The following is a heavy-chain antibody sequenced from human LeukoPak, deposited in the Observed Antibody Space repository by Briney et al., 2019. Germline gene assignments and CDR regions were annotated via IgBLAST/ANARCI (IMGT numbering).Heavy chain of an antibody. CDR3: ARVRSGVAATLHAFDI. D-gene: IGHD2/OR15-2a*01. CDR1: GGSISSYY. J-gene: IGHJ3*02. V-gene: IGHV4-4*07. Sequence: SETLSLTCTVSGGSISSYYWSWIRQPAGKGLEWIGRIYTSGSTNYNPSLKSRVTISVDKSKNQFSLKLSSVTAADTAVYYCARVRSGVAATLHAFDIWGQGTMVTVS. CDR2: IYTSGST.